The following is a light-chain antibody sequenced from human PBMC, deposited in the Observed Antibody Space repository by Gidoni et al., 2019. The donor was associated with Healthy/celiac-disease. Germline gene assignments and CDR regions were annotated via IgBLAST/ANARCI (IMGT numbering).Light chain of an antibody. Sequence: IVLTQSPGTLSLSPGEGATRSCMASQRVSSSYLAWYQQKPGQAPRLLILGASSRATGIPDRFSGSGSWTDFTPTISRLEAEDFAGYYFQQVGSSPRTFGQGTKVEIK. CDR1: QRVSSSY. CDR3: QQVGSSPRT. CDR2: GAS. V-gene: IGKV3-20*01. J-gene: IGKJ1*01.